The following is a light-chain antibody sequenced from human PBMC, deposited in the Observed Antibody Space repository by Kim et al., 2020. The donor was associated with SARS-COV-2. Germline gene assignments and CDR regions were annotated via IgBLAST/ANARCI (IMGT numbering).Light chain of an antibody. Sequence: KTVTISCTRSSGNIVSNYVQWYQQRPGSAPTTVIYEDSRRPSGVPDRFSGSIDSFSNSASLTISGLQTEDEADYYCQSYDSNTQVVFGGGTQLTVL. CDR3: QSYDSNTQVV. J-gene: IGLJ3*02. V-gene: IGLV6-57*03. CDR2: EDS. CDR1: SGNIVSNY.